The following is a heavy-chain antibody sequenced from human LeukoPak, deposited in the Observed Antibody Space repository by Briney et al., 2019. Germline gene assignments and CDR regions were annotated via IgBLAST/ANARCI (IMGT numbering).Heavy chain of an antibody. CDR2: ISGSGGST. Sequence: GGSLRLSCAASGFTFSSYAMSWVRQAPGKGLEWVSAISGSGGSTYYAGSVKGRFTISRDNSKNTLYLQMNSLRAEDTAVYYCARVSSSGWYYFDYWGQGTLVTVSS. D-gene: IGHD6-19*01. CDR3: ARVSSSGWYYFDY. CDR1: GFTFSSYA. J-gene: IGHJ4*02. V-gene: IGHV3-23*01.